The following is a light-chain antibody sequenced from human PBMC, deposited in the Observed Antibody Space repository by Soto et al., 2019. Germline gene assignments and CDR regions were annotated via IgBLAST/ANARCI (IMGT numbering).Light chain of an antibody. Sequence: IVLTQSPATLSLTPGERATLSCRASQSLSNSLAWYQQKPGQAPRLLIYDTSNRATGTPARFSGSGSGTDFTLTISSLEPEDFAVYYCQQRSNWPAFGQGTRLEIK. CDR2: DTS. CDR1: QSLSNS. V-gene: IGKV3-11*01. J-gene: IGKJ5*01. CDR3: QQRSNWPA.